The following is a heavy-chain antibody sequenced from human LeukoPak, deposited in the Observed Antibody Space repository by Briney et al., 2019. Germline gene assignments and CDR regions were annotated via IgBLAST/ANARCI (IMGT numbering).Heavy chain of an antibody. V-gene: IGHV4-39*01. CDR1: GGSISSSSYY. D-gene: IGHD3-10*01. CDR2: IYYSGST. J-gene: IGHJ4*02. Sequence: SETLSLTCTVSGGSISSSSYYWGWIRQPPGKGLEWIGSIYYSGSTYYNPSLKSRVTISVDTSKNQFSLKLSSVTAADTAVYDCARSGSGSSYYYFDYWGQGTLVTVSS. CDR3: ARSGSGSSYYYFDY.